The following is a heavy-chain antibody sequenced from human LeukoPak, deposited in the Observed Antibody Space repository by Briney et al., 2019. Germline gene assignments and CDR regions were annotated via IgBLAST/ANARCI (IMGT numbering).Heavy chain of an antibody. J-gene: IGHJ3*02. V-gene: IGHV4-59*08. CDR2: IYYSGST. CDR3: AVLYFGELPLDI. D-gene: IGHD3-10*01. CDR1: GGSISSYY. Sequence: SETLSLTCTVSGGSISSYYWSWLRQPPGKGLEWIGYIYYSGSTNYNPSLKSRVTISVDTSKNQFSLKLSSVTAADTAVYYCAVLYFGELPLDIWGQGTMVTVSS.